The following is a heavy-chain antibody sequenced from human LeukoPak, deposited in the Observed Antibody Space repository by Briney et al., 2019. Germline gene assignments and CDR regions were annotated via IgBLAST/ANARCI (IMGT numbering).Heavy chain of an antibody. V-gene: IGHV1-24*01. Sequence: ASVKVSCKVSGYTLTELSMHWVRQAPGKGLEWMGGFDPEDGETIYAQKFQGRVTMTEDTSTDTAYMELSSLRSEDTAVYYCATYCSGGSCLGDTYGMDVWGQGTTVTVSS. CDR1: GYTLTELS. CDR3: ATYCSGGSCLGDTYGMDV. J-gene: IGHJ6*02. CDR2: FDPEDGET. D-gene: IGHD2-15*01.